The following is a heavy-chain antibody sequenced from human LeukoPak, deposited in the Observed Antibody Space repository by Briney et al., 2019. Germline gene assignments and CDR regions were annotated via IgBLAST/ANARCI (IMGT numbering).Heavy chain of an antibody. CDR3: ARDRWSQLLLSY. D-gene: IGHD2-2*01. CDR1: GGTFSNYA. Sequence: ASVKVSCKASGGTFSNYAISWVRQAPGQGLEWMGWINPNSGGTNYAQKFQGRVTMTRDTSISTAYMELSRLRSDDTAVYYCARDRWSQLLLSYWGQGTLVTVSS. V-gene: IGHV1-2*02. J-gene: IGHJ4*02. CDR2: INPNSGGT.